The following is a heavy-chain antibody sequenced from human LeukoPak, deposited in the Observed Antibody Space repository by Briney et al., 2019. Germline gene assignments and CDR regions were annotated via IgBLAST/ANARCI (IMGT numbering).Heavy chain of an antibody. CDR1: GGSISSGDYY. J-gene: IGHJ4*02. CDR2: IYYSGST. V-gene: IGHV4-30-4*08. Sequence: PSETLSLTCTVSGGSISSGDYYWSWIRQPPGKGLEWIGYIYYSGSTYYNPSLKSRVTISVDMSKNQFSLKLSSVTAADTAVYYCARDEAAGLGSFDYWGQGTLVTVSS. CDR3: ARDEAAGLGSFDY. D-gene: IGHD6-13*01.